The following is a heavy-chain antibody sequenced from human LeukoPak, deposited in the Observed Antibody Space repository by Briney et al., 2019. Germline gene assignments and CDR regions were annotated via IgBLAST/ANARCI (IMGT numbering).Heavy chain of an antibody. CDR3: ASHVESLGAGFPFDY. V-gene: IGHV4-39*02. Sequence: SETLSPTCTASGASISRRSYYWGWIRQSPGKGLEWIGTISYHGRAFYNPSLKSRLSMSADTSNNHFSLKMTSVTAADTAFYYCASHVESLGAGFPFDYWGQGSLVTVSS. J-gene: IGHJ4*02. CDR1: GASISRRSYY. CDR2: ISYHGRA. D-gene: IGHD3-16*01.